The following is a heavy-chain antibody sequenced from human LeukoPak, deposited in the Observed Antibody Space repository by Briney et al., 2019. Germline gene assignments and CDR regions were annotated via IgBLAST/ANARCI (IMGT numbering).Heavy chain of an antibody. V-gene: IGHV1-18*01. CDR3: ARDHCSGGNCNAYYDF. D-gene: IGHD2-15*01. J-gene: IGHJ4*02. Sequence: ASVKVSCKASGYTFTSYGISWVRQAPGQGLDWMGWISTYSDKTNYVQRLQGRVTMTTDTSTSTAYMELRSLTSDDTAVYYCARDHCSGGNCNAYYDFWGQGALVTVSS. CDR1: GYTFTSYG. CDR2: ISTYSDKT.